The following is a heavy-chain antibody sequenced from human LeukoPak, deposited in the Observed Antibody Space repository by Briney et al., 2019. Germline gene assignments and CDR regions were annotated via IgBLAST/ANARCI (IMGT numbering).Heavy chain of an antibody. CDR1: GFTFSSYW. V-gene: IGHV3-7*01. D-gene: IGHD6-13*01. CDR2: IKEDGSEK. CDR3: ARLPSAELMPDY. J-gene: IGHJ4*02. Sequence: PGGSLRLSCAASGFTFSSYWMSWVRQAPGKGLEWVANIKEDGSEKNYVDSVKGRFTISRDNAKNSLYLQMNSLRAEDTAVYYCARLPSAELMPDYWGQGTLVTVSS.